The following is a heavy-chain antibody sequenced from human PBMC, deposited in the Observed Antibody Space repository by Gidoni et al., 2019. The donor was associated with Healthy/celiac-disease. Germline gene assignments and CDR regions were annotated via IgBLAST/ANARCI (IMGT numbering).Heavy chain of an antibody. J-gene: IGHJ6*02. Sequence: EWVSAIGTAGDPYYPGSVKGRFTISRENAKNSLYLQMNSLRAGDTAVYYCARGGGYSSGWHPSGDYGMDVWGQGTTVTVSS. D-gene: IGHD6-19*01. V-gene: IGHV3-13*05. CDR3: ARGGGYSSGWHPSGDYGMDV. CDR2: IGTAGDP.